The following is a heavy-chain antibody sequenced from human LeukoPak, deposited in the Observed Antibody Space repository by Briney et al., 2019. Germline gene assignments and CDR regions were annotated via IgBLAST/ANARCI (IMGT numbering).Heavy chain of an antibody. CDR2: INHSGST. CDR1: GGSFSGYY. J-gene: IGHJ4*02. V-gene: IGHV4-34*01. D-gene: IGHD2-15*01. Sequence: SETLSLTCAVYGGSFSGYYWSWIRQPPGKRLEWIGEINHSGSTNYNPSLKSRVTISVDTSKNQFSLKLSSVTAADTAVYYCARGRNIVVVVGGFDYWGQGTLVTVSS. CDR3: ARGRNIVVVVGGFDY.